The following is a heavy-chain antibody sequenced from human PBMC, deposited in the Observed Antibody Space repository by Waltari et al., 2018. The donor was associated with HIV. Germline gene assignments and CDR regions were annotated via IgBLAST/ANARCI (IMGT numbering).Heavy chain of an antibody. D-gene: IGHD3-16*01. CDR2: VNSEGSST. CDR1: GFTFSSYW. CDR3: ASLYNYVWGSPPPFDY. Sequence: EVQLVESGGGLVQPGGSLRLSCAASGFTFSSYWMHWVRQAPGKALVCVSGVNSEGSSTNYAYAGEGRFTISRDNAKNTGYLKMNRLRAEDTALYYCASLYNYVWGSPPPFDYWGQGTLVTVSS. J-gene: IGHJ4*02. V-gene: IGHV3-74*01.